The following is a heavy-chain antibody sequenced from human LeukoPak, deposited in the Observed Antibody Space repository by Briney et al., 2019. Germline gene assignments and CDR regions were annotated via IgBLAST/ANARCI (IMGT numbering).Heavy chain of an antibody. V-gene: IGHV1-2*06. D-gene: IGHD2-15*01. CDR3: ARVDRGYCSGGSCRLDY. J-gene: IGHJ4*02. CDR2: INPNSGGT. Sequence: ASVKVSCKASGYTFTGYYMHWVRQAPGQGLEWMGRINPNSGGTNYAQKFQGRVTMTRDTSISPAYMELSRLRSDDTAGYYCARVDRGYCSGGSCRLDYWGQGTLVTVSS. CDR1: GYTFTGYY.